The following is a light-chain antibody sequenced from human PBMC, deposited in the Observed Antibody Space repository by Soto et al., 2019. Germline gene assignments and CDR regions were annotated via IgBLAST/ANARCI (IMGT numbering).Light chain of an antibody. J-gene: IGKJ4*01. CDR1: QSIRSY. Sequence: DIQMTQSPSSLSASVGDRVTITCRASQSIRSYLNWYQQKPGNAPNLLIYAASSLQSGVPSRFSGSGSGTDFTLIISNLQPEDFATYYCQQTYSVPQAFGGGTKVEIK. CDR3: QQTYSVPQA. CDR2: AAS. V-gene: IGKV1-39*01.